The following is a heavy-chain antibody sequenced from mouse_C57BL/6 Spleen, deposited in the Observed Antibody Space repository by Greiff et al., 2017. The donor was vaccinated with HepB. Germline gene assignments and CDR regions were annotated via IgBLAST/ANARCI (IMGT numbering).Heavy chain of an antibody. CDR1: GYTFTSYW. CDR2: IYPGSGST. D-gene: IGHD1-1*01. J-gene: IGHJ1*03. Sequence: VKLVESGAELVKPGASVKMSCKASGYTFTSYWITWVKQRPGQGLEWIGDIYPGSGSTNYNEKFKSKATLTVDTSSSTAYMQLSSLTSEDSAVYYCARPYGSSLYWYFDVWGTGTTVTVSS. CDR3: ARPYGSSLYWYFDV. V-gene: IGHV1-55*01.